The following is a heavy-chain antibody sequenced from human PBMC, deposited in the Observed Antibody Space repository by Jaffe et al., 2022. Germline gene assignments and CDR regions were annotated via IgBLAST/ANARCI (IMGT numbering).Heavy chain of an antibody. J-gene: IGHJ6*03. Sequence: EVQLVESGGGLVQPGGSLRLSCAASGFTFSSYDMHWVRQATGKGLEWVSAIGTAGDTYYPGSVKGRFTISRENAKNSLYLQMNSLRAGDTAVYYCARGFGGVIVNYYMDVWGKGTTVTVSS. CDR2: IGTAGDT. D-gene: IGHD3-16*02. V-gene: IGHV3-13*01. CDR1: GFTFSSYD. CDR3: ARGFGGVIVNYYMDV.